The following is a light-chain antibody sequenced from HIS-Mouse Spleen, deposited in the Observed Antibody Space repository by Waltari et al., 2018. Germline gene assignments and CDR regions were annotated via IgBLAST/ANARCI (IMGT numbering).Light chain of an antibody. CDR1: SLSSYY. V-gene: IGLV3-19*01. J-gene: IGLJ2*01. Sequence: SSELTQDPAVSVALGQTVMITCQGDSLSSYYASWYQQKPVQAPVLVIYGKNNRPSGIPDRFSGSSSGNTASLTITGAQAEDEADYYCNSRDSSGNHVVFGGGTKLTVL. CDR2: GKN. CDR3: NSRDSSGNHVV.